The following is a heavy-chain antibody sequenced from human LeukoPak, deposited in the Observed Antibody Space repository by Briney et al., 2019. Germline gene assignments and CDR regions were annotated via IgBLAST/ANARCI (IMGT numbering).Heavy chain of an antibody. D-gene: IGHD2-8*01. J-gene: IGHJ6*03. Sequence: ASVKVSCKASGYTFTGYYMHWVRQAPGQGLEWMGWISAYNGNTNYAQKLQGRVTMTTDTSTSTAYMELRSLRSDDTAVYYCARDKEDIVLMVYADYYYYMDVWGKGTTVTVSS. V-gene: IGHV1-18*04. CDR3: ARDKEDIVLMVYADYYYYMDV. CDR2: ISAYNGNT. CDR1: GYTFTGYY.